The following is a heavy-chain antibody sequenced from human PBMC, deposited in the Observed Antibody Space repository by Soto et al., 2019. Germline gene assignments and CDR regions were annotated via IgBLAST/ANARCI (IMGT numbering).Heavy chain of an antibody. CDR1: GGTFNTYT. CDR2: IIPMLTVT. J-gene: IGHJ3*02. D-gene: IGHD2-2*01. Sequence: QVHLVQSGAEVQTPGSSVKVSCKAAGGTFNTYTLIWVRQAPGHGLEWMGRIIPMLTVTNSAQKFQGRVTLTADKSTGTAFMELTSLRSDDTAIYYCSIGSWSAETFDIWGQGTMVTVSS. V-gene: IGHV1-69*02. CDR3: SIGSWSAETFDI.